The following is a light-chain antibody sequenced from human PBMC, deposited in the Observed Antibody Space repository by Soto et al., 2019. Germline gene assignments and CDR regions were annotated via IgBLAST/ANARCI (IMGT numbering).Light chain of an antibody. J-gene: IGKJ1*01. V-gene: IGKV3-20*01. CDR1: HRVSGSN. Sequence: EIVLTQSPCTLSFSPGERVNISCRASHRVSGSNVGWYQQKPGQPPSLLIYGTSKRTTGVPDRFSGSGSGTDFTLTIRRLEPEDFAVYYCQQYGSSYPWTFGQGTKVDIK. CDR3: QQYGSSYPWT. CDR2: GTS.